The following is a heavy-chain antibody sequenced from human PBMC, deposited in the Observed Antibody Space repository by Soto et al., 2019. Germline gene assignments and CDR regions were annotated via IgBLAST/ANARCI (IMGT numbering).Heavy chain of an antibody. D-gene: IGHD5-12*01. CDR2: IYYSGST. V-gene: IGHV4-39*01. CDR1: GGSISSSSYY. J-gene: IGHJ4*02. CDR3: ARSGMVATFDY. Sequence: PETLSLTCTVSGGSISSSSYYWGWIRQPPGKGLEWIGSIYYSGSTYYNPSLKSRVTISVDTSKNQFSLKLSSVTAADTAVYYCARSGMVATFDYWGQGTLVTVSS.